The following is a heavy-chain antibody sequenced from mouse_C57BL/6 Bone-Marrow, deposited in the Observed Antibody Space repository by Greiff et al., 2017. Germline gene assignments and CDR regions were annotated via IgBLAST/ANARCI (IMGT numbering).Heavy chain of an antibody. CDR2: IDPSDSYT. V-gene: IGHV1-69*01. J-gene: IGHJ3*01. D-gene: IGHD2-4*01. CDR3: ARVYYDYDEGFAY. CDR1: GYTFTSYW. Sequence: VQLQQPGAELVMPGASVKLSCKASGYTFTSYWMHWVKQRPGQGLEWIGEIDPSDSYTNYNQKFKGKSTLTVATSSSTAYMQLSSLTSEDSAVYYCARVYYDYDEGFAYWGQGTLVTVSA.